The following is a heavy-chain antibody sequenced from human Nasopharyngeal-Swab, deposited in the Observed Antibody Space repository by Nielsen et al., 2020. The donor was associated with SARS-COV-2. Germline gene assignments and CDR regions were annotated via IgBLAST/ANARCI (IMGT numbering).Heavy chain of an antibody. CDR1: GYTLTGYY. D-gene: IGHD5-12*01. J-gene: IGHJ4*02. CDR3: AREGEYGAYDAPDY. V-gene: IGHV1-69*10. Sequence: SVKVSCKASGYTLTGYYMHWVRQAPGQGLEWMGGIVPALGLPNYAQKFRGRVTISVDRSTTTSYLELSSLRSEDTAIYYCAREGEYGAYDAPDYWGQGTLVTVSS. CDR2: IVPALGLP.